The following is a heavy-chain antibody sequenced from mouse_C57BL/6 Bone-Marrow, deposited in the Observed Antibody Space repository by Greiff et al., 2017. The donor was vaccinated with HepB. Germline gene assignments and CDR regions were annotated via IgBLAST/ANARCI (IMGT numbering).Heavy chain of an antibody. CDR3: TRGWLLRAY. CDR2: IDPANGNT. CDR1: GFNFKNTY. J-gene: IGHJ3*01. D-gene: IGHD2-3*01. Sequence: VHVKQSVAELVRPGASVKLSCTASGFNFKNTYMHWVKQRPEKGLEWIGRIDPANGNTKYAPKFQGKATITADTSSNTAYLQLSSLTAEDTAIYYCTRGWLLRAYWGQGTLVTVSA. V-gene: IGHV14-3*01.